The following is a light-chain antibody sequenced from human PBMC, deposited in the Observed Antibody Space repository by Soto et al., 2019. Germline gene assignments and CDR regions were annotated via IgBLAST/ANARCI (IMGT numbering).Light chain of an antibody. Sequence: SCRASQTVRNNYLAWYQQKPGQAPRLLIYDASSRATGIPDRFSVGGSGTDLTLACSIGVPEDSALYYSRLFSNYLLTCGGGTKVDIK. CDR2: DAS. J-gene: IGKJ4*02. V-gene: IGKV3-20*01. CDR3: RLFSNYLLT. CDR1: QTVRNNY.